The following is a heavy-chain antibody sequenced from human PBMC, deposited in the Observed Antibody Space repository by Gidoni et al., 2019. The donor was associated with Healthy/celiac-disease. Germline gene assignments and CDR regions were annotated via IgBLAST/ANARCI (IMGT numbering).Heavy chain of an antibody. CDR1: GFTFSSYA. CDR3: ARESSSWDPHFDY. Sequence: QVQLVESGGGVVQPGRSLRLSCAASGFTFSSYAMHWVRQAPGKGLEWVAVISYDGSNKYYADSVKGRFTISRDNSKNTLYLQMNSLRAEDTAVYYCARESSSWDPHFDYWGQGTLVTVSS. CDR2: ISYDGSNK. D-gene: IGHD6-13*01. J-gene: IGHJ4*02. V-gene: IGHV3-30-3*01.